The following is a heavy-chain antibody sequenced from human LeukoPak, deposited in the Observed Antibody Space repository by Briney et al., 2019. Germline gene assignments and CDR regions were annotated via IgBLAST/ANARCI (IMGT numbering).Heavy chain of an antibody. CDR3: AKDIQLST. Sequence: GGSLRLSCAASGFTFSVAAMTWVRQAPGKGLEWVSLIGASGESTYYAHSVKGRFTISRDNSKNTLSLQMNSLGVEDTAMYFCAKDIQLSTWGLGTMVTVSS. D-gene: IGHD5-24*01. CDR2: IGASGEST. J-gene: IGHJ3*01. V-gene: IGHV3-23*01. CDR1: GFTFSVAA.